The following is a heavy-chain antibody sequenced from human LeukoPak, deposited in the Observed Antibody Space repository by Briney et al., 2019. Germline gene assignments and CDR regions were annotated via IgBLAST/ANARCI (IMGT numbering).Heavy chain of an antibody. CDR2: INAGNGNT. D-gene: IGHD2-15*01. V-gene: IGHV1-3*01. Sequence: ASAKVSCKASGYTFTSYAMHWVRQAPGQRLEWMGWINAGNGNTKYSQKFQGRVTITRDTSASTAYMELSSLRSEDTAVYYCARDNPLHCSGGSCYSKVFDYWGQGTLVTVSS. CDR3: ARDNPLHCSGGSCYSKVFDY. CDR1: GYTFTSYA. J-gene: IGHJ4*02.